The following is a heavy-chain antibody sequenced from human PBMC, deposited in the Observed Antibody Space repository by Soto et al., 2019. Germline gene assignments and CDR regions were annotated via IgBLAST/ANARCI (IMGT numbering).Heavy chain of an antibody. V-gene: IGHV3-53*01. Sequence: ILSCAASGFTVNSNYMSWVRQAPGKGPEWVSVIYSGGDTYYADSVRGRFTVSRVNSKNTLFLQMNSLRAEDTAVYYCARGVGWLVNAFDIWGQGKMVTV. CDR3: ARGVGWLVNAFDI. J-gene: IGHJ3*02. CDR2: IYSGGDT. CDR1: GFTVNSNY. D-gene: IGHD3-22*01.